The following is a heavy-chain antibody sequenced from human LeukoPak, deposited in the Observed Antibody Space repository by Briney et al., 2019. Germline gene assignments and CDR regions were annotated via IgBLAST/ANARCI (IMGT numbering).Heavy chain of an antibody. V-gene: IGHV3-53*01. CDR1: GFTVSSNY. J-gene: IGHJ4*02. D-gene: IGHD5-24*01. CDR3: ARARDGYNYDFDY. Sequence: SGGSLRLSCAASGFTVSSNYMSWVRQAPGKGLEWVSVIYSGGSTFYADSVKGRFTISRDNSKNTLYLQMNSLRAEDTAVYYCARARDGYNYDFDYWGQGTLVTVSS. CDR2: IYSGGST.